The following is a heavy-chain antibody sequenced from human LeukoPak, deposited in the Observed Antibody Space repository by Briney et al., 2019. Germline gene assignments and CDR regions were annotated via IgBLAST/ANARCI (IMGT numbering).Heavy chain of an antibody. CDR2: MFHSGST. V-gene: IGHV4-59*01. CDR1: GGSISSYF. CDR3: ARSFRGYSQGYYYYAMDV. Sequence: SETLSLTCTVSGGSISSYFWSWIRQSPGKGLEWIGLMFHSGSTNYNPSLKSRVIMSQDTSTNQFSLQVNSVTAADSAVYYCARSFRGYSQGYYYYAMDVWGQGTTVTVFS. D-gene: IGHD5-18*01. J-gene: IGHJ6*02.